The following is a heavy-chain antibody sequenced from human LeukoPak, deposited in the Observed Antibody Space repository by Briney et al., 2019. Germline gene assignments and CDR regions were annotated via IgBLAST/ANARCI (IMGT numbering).Heavy chain of an antibody. D-gene: IGHD6-19*01. Sequence: PSETLSLTCTVSGGSISSSNYYWGWIRQPPGKGLEWIGNIYYSGSTYYNPSLKSRVTISVDTSKNQFSLKLSSVTAADTAVYYCAREWLVPTVNWFDPWGQGTLVTVSS. CDR2: IYYSGST. CDR1: GGSISSSNYY. CDR3: AREWLVPTVNWFDP. V-gene: IGHV4-39*07. J-gene: IGHJ5*02.